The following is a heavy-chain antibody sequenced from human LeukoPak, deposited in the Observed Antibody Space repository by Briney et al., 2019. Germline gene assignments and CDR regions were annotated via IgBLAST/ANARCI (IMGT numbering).Heavy chain of an antibody. Sequence: ASVKVSCKASGYTFTNFGISWVRQAPGQGLEWMGIINPSGGSTSYAQKFQGRVTMTRDTSTSTVYMELSSLRSEDTAVYYCARTYRYDSSGYYSLYYWGQGTLVTVSS. J-gene: IGHJ4*02. CDR1: GYTFTNFG. CDR3: ARTYRYDSSGYYSLYY. D-gene: IGHD3-22*01. V-gene: IGHV1-46*01. CDR2: INPSGGST.